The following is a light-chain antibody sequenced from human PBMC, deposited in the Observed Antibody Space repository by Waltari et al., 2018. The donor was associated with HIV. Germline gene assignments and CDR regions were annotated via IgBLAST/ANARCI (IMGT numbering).Light chain of an antibody. CDR1: ALPKKY. V-gene: IGLV3-10*01. J-gene: IGLJ3*02. CDR2: EDS. CDR3: YSTDSSDWV. Sequence: SYELTQPPSVSVSPGQTARITCSGDALPKKYAYWYQQKSGQAPVLVIYEDSKRPSGIPEGYSGTRSGTMATLTISGAQVEDEADYYGYSTDSSDWVFGGGTKLTVL.